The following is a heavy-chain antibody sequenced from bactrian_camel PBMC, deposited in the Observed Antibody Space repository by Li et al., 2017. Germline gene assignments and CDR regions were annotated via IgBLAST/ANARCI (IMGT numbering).Heavy chain of an antibody. J-gene: IGHJ6*01. D-gene: IGHD6*01. Sequence: VQLVESGGGSVQAGGSLKLSCTAPGFTSNSCGVDWYRQAAGKQREWVSSTVADGSTTYADSVKGRFTVSKDRATDTVYLQMNSLKPEDTALYSCKTSPFGSSWCRFGYFGQGTQVTVS. V-gene: IGHV3S53*01. CDR2: TVADGST. CDR3: KTSPFGSSWCRFGY. CDR1: GFTSNSCG.